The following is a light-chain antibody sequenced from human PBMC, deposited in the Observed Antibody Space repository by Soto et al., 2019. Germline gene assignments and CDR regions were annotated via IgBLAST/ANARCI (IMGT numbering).Light chain of an antibody. CDR2: DVS. Sequence: QSVLTQPRSVSGSPGQSVTISCTGTNSDVGGYNYVSWYQQHPGKAPKLMIYDVSKRPSGVPDRFSGSKSGNTASLTISGLQAEDEADYYCCSYAGSYPVVFGGGTKLTVL. CDR3: CSYAGSYPVV. V-gene: IGLV2-11*01. CDR1: NSDVGGYNY. J-gene: IGLJ2*01.